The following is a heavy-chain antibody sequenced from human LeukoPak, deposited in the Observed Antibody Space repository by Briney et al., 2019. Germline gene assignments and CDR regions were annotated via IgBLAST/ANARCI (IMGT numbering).Heavy chain of an antibody. CDR2: INPNSGGT. CDR1: GYTFTGYY. J-gene: IGHJ6*03. D-gene: IGHD1-1*01. V-gene: IGHV1-2*02. CDR3: SRGRLDRRDYYYYMDV. Sequence: ASVKVSCKASGYTFTGYYMHWVRQAPGQGLEWMGWINPNSGGTNYAQKFQGRVTMTRDTSISTAYMELSRLRSDDTAVYYCSRGRLDRRDYYYYMDVWGKGTTVTVSS.